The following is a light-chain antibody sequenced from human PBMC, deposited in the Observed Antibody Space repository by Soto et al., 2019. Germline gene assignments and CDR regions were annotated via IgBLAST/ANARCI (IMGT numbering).Light chain of an antibody. CDR3: QDYGNSTTT. J-gene: IGKJ2*01. Sequence: IGLTQSPGILSLSPGEIATLSCSASHSVTSSYLAWYQPKPGQSHRRLISGASTSATGITARFSGSGSGTDFTLTITSLEPDDFAVYYYQDYGNSTTTFGKGTKLEIK. CDR1: HSVTSSY. CDR2: GAS. V-gene: IGKV3-20*01.